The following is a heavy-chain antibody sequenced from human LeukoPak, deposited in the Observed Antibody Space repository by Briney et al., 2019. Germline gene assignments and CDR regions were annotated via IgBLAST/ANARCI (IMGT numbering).Heavy chain of an antibody. CDR1: GYSISSGYY. D-gene: IGHD2-2*02. V-gene: IGHV3-11*04. J-gene: IGHJ4*02. Sequence: LSLTCTVSGYSISSGYYWGWIRQAPGKGLEWVSYISSSGSTIYYADSVKGRFTISRDNAKNSLYLQMNSLRAEDTAVYYCARDLISTSCYNYLDYWGQGTLVTVSS. CDR2: ISSSGSTI. CDR3: ARDLISTSCYNYLDY.